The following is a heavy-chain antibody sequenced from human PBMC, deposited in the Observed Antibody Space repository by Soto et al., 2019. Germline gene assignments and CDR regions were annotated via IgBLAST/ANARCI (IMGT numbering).Heavy chain of an antibody. CDR3: ARAGYCSGGICFNGTFDY. Sequence: QVQLVQSGAEVKKPGASVKVSCKASGYTFTTYYMHWVRQAPGQGLEWMGIINPNGGSTTYAQKFQGRVTMPRETSTSTVYMELISLRSEDTAVYYCARAGYCSGGICFNGTFDYRGQGTLVTV. CDR2: INPNGGST. CDR1: GYTFTTYY. D-gene: IGHD2-15*01. J-gene: IGHJ4*02. V-gene: IGHV1-46*01.